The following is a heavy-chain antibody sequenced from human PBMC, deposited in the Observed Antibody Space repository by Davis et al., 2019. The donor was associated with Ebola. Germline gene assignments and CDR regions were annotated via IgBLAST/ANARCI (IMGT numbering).Heavy chain of an antibody. CDR2: IYYSGST. Sequence: SETLFLTCTVSGGSISSGDYYWSWIRQPPGKGLEWIGYIYYSGSTYYNPSLKSRVTISVDTSKNQFSLKLSSVTAADTAIYYCATRPPSDYWLGVFDYWSQGTLVTVSS. CDR1: GGSISSGDYY. J-gene: IGHJ4*02. V-gene: IGHV4-30-4*01. CDR3: ATRPPSDYWLGVFDY. D-gene: IGHD2/OR15-2a*01.